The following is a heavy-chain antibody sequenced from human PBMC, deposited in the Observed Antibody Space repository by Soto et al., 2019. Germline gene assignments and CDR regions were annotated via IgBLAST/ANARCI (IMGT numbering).Heavy chain of an antibody. J-gene: IGHJ4*02. V-gene: IGHV1-46*01. D-gene: IGHD3-10*01. CDR1: GYTFTSYY. CDR2: INPSGGST. CDR3: AKKYSYGSGSYLFHFDY. Sequence: EASVKVSCKASGYTFTSYYMHWVRQAPGQGLEWMGIINPSGGSTSYAQKFQGRVTMTRDTSTSTVYMELNSLRAEDTAVYYCAKKYSYGSGSYLFHFDYWGEGTLVTVSS.